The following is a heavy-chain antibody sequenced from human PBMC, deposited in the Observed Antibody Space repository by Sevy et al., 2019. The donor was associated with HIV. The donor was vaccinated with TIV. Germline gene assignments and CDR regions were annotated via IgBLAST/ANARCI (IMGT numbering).Heavy chain of an antibody. CDR2: ISNSGTAI. CDR3: ARDLPPSATTVAHFHC. Sequence: GGSLRLSCAASGFTFSSYEMNWVRQAPGKGLEWVSYISNSGTAIYYSDSVKGRFTISRDNARNSLFLQMNSLRAEDTAVYYCARDLPPSATTVAHFHCWGQGTLVTVSS. J-gene: IGHJ4*02. D-gene: IGHD4-17*01. CDR1: GFTFSSYE. V-gene: IGHV3-48*03.